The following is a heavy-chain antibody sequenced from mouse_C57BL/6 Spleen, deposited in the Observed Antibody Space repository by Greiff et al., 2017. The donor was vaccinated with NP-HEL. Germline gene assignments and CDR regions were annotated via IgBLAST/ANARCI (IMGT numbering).Heavy chain of an antibody. D-gene: IGHD2-2*01. CDR1: GYTFTDYE. J-gene: IGHJ4*01. Sequence: QVQLQQSGAELVRPGASVTLSCKASGYTFTDYEMHWVKQTPVHGLEWIGAIDPETGGTAYNQKFKGKAILTADKSSSAAYMELRSLTSEDSAVYYCTRLGYDNAMDYWGQGTSVTVSS. V-gene: IGHV1-15*01. CDR3: TRLGYDNAMDY. CDR2: IDPETGGT.